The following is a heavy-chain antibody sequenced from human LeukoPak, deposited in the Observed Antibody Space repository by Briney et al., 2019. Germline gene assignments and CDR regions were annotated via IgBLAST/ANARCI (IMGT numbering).Heavy chain of an antibody. CDR2: INHSGST. D-gene: IGHD2-2*01. CDR1: GGSFSGYY. J-gene: IGHJ4*02. CDR3: ARDIVVVPAAIYYFDY. Sequence: SETLSLTCAVYGGSFSGYYWSWIRQPPGKGLEWIGEINHSGSTNYNPSLKSRVTISLDTSKNQFSLKLSSVTAADTAVYYCARDIVVVPAAIYYFDYWGQGTLVNVSS. V-gene: IGHV4-34*01.